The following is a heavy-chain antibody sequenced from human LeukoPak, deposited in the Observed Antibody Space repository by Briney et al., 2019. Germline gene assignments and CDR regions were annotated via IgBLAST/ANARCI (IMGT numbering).Heavy chain of an antibody. Sequence: GGSLRLSCAASGFTFDDYAMHWVRQAPGKGLEWVSGISWNSGSIGYADSVKRRFTISRDNAKNSLYLQMNSLRAEDTALYYCAKDRSHFISPNNWFDPWGQGTLVTVSS. D-gene: IGHD2/OR15-2a*01. CDR1: GFTFDDYA. J-gene: IGHJ5*02. CDR2: ISWNSGSI. V-gene: IGHV3-9*01. CDR3: AKDRSHFISPNNWFDP.